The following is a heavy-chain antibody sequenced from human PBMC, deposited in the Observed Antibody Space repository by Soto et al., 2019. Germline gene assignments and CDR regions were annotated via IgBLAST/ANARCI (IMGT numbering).Heavy chain of an antibody. CDR2: IYYGGTT. V-gene: IGHV4-59*08. CDR1: GGSFNPNY. Sequence: QVQLQESGPGLVKPSETLSLTCTVSGGSFNPNYWSWIRQPPGKGLEWVGYIYYGGTTSYIPSLKSRVTISLETSKSQFSLRLTSVTAADSAVYYCARLGAYYPSLDPWGPGTLVTVSS. CDR3: ARLGAYYPSLDP. D-gene: IGHD2-21*01. J-gene: IGHJ5*02.